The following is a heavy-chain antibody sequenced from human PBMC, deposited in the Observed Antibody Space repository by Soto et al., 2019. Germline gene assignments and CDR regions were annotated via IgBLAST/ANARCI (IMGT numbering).Heavy chain of an antibody. J-gene: IGHJ6*03. V-gene: IGHV4-39*01. CDR3: ASIEYYYMDV. CDR1: GGCISSSSYY. CDR2: IYYSGST. D-gene: IGHD1-26*01. Sequence: PSETLSLTCTVSGGCISSSSYYWGWIRQPPGKGLEWIGSIYYSGSTYYNPSLKSRVTISVDTSKNQFSLKLSSVTAADTAVYYCASIEYYYMDVWGKGTTVTVSS.